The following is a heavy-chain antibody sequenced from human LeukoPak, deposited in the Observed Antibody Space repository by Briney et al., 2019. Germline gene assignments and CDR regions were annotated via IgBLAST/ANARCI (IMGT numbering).Heavy chain of an antibody. V-gene: IGHV4-31*03. D-gene: IGHD5-12*01. CDR3: ASGATITPVDY. CDR1: GGSISSGGYY. J-gene: IGHJ4*02. Sequence: PSETLSLTCTVSGGSISSGGYYWSWIRQHPGKGLEWIGYIYYSGSTYYNPSLKSRVTISVDTSKNQFSLKLSSVTAADTAAYYCASGATITPVDYWGQGTLVTVSS. CDR2: IYYSGST.